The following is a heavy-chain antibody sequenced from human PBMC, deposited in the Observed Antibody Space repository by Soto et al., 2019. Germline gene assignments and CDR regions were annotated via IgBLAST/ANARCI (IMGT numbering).Heavy chain of an antibody. D-gene: IGHD6-19*01. J-gene: IGHJ4*02. CDR2: ITHNGDDS. CDR1: GFNFHDYA. V-gene: IGHV3-23*01. Sequence: GGSLRLSCVASGFNFHDYAMTWVRQAPGEGLEWVSVITHNGDDSLHADSVKGRFTISRDNSKNTLYLQMNSLRAEDTAVYYCAKDMKGVEQWLVRLYYFDYWGQGTLVTVSS. CDR3: AKDMKGVEQWLVRLYYFDY.